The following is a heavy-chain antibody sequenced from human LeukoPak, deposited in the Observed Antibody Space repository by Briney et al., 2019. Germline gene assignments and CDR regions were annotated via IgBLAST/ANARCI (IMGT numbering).Heavy chain of an antibody. J-gene: IGHJ4*02. CDR1: GYTFTSYG. CDR3: ARRYSGYDSRSFDY. V-gene: IGHV1-18*01. D-gene: IGHD5-12*01. Sequence: ASVKVSCKASGYTFTSYGISWVRQAPGQGLEWMGWISAYNGNKNYAQKLQGRVTMTTDTSTSTAYMELRSLRSDDTAVYYCARRYSGYDSRSFDYWGQGTLVTVSS. CDR2: ISAYNGNK.